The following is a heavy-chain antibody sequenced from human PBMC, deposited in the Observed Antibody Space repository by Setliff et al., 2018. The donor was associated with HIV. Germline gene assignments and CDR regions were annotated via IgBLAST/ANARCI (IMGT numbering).Heavy chain of an antibody. J-gene: IGHJ5*02. CDR1: GFTFSSYG. Sequence: GGSLRLSCAASGFTFSSYGMHWVRQAPGKGLEWVAVIWYDGSNKYYADSVKGRFTISGDNSKKMLYLQMNSLRAEDTAVYYCAKCGGTCWHNFFGPWGQGTLVTVSS. CDR2: IWYDGSNK. D-gene: IGHD2-15*01. CDR3: AKCGGTCWHNFFGP. V-gene: IGHV3-33*06.